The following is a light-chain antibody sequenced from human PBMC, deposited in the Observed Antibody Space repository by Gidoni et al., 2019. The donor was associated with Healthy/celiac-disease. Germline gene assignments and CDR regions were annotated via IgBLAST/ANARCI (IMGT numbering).Light chain of an antibody. Sequence: SYELTQPPSVSVSPGQTASITCSGDKLGDKYACWYQQKPGQSPVLVTYQDSKRPSGIPERFSGSNSGNTATLTISGTQAMDEADYYCQAWDSSIAVFGGGTKLTVL. CDR2: QDS. J-gene: IGLJ3*02. CDR1: KLGDKY. CDR3: QAWDSSIAV. V-gene: IGLV3-1*01.